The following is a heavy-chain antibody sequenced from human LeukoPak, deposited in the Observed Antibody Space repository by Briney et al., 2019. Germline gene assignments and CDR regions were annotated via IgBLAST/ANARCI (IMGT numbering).Heavy chain of an antibody. CDR2: LYPSGST. Sequence: SETLSLTCTVSGASISSYYWSWFWQPAGKGLEWIGRLYPSGSTNYNPSPKSRVTISVDKSKRQFSLELSSVTAADTAVFYCAKTPPGYYYMDVWGKGATVTVSS. D-gene: IGHD4-23*01. CDR3: AKTPPGYYYMDV. J-gene: IGHJ6*03. V-gene: IGHV4-4*07. CDR1: GASISSYY.